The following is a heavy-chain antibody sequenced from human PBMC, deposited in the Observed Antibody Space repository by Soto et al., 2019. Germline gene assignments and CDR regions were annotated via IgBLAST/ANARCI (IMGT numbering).Heavy chain of an antibody. D-gene: IGHD2-15*01. CDR1: GFTFDDYG. Sequence: GGSLRLSCAASGFTFDDYGMSWVRQAPGKGLEWVSGINWNGGSTGYADSVKGRFTISRDNAKNSLYLQMNSLRAEDTALYYCAVLSGYCSGGSCYKYDYYYYGMDVWGQGTTVTVSS. V-gene: IGHV3-20*04. CDR2: INWNGGST. J-gene: IGHJ6*02. CDR3: AVLSGYCSGGSCYKYDYYYYGMDV.